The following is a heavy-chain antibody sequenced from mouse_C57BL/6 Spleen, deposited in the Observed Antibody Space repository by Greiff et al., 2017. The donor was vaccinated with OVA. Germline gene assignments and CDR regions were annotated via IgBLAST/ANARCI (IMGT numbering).Heavy chain of an antibody. D-gene: IGHD2-4*01. CDR1: GYSITSGYY. V-gene: IGHV3-6*01. CDR3: ARESSYDYDPGNYFDY. J-gene: IGHJ2*01. CDR2: ISYDGSN. Sequence: EVHLVESGPGLVKPSQSLSLTCSVTGYSITSGYYWNWIRQFPGNKLEWMGYISYDGSNNYNPSLKNRISITRDTSKNQFFLKLNSVTTEDTATYYCARESSYDYDPGNYFDYWGQGTTLTVSS.